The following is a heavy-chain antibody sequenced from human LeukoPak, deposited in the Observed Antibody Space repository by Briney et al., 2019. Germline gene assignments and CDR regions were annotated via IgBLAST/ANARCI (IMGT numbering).Heavy chain of an antibody. CDR1: GYTLTGYY. CDR3: ARLFSSGWPFDY. J-gene: IGHJ4*02. Sequence: GASVKVSCKASGYTLTGYYMHWVRQAPGQGLEWMGWINPNSGGTNYAQKFQGRVTMTRDTSISTAYMELSRLRSDDTAVYYCARLFSSGWPFDYWGQGTLVTVSS. D-gene: IGHD6-19*01. CDR2: INPNSGGT. V-gene: IGHV1-2*02.